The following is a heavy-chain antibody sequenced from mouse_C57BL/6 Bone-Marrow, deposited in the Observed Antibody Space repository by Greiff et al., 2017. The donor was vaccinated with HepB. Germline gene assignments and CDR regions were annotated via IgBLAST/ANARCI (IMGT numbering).Heavy chain of an antibody. CDR1: GFTFSSYA. D-gene: IGHD2-3*01. CDR3: ARAFYDGPFDY. Sequence: EVNVVESGGGLVKPGGSLKLSCAASGFTFSSYAMSWVRQTPEKRLEWVATISDGGSYTYYPDNVKGRFTISRDNAKNNLYLQMSHLKSEDTAMYYCARAFYDGPFDYWGQGTTLTVSS. J-gene: IGHJ2*01. CDR2: ISDGGSYT. V-gene: IGHV5-4*03.